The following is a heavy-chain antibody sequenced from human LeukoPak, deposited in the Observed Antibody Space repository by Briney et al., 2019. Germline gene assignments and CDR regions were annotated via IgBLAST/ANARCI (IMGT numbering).Heavy chain of an antibody. D-gene: IGHD6-19*01. CDR2: IYYSGST. Sequence: SETLSLTCTVSGGSVSSGSYYWSWIRQPPGKGLEWIGYIYYSGSTNYNPSLKSRVTISVDTSKNQFSLKLSSVIAADTAVYYCARGISSGWSRAVGYWGQGTLVTVSS. CDR1: GGSVSSGSYY. J-gene: IGHJ4*02. V-gene: IGHV4-61*01. CDR3: ARGISSGWSRAVGY.